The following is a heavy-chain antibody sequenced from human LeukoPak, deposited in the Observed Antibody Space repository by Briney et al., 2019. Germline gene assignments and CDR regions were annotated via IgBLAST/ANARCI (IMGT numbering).Heavy chain of an antibody. D-gene: IGHD4-23*01. CDR1: GFTFSSYW. CDR3: ASLYDYGGNSDFDY. V-gene: IGHV3-7*01. Sequence: GGSLRLSCAASGFTFSSYWMNWVRQAPGKGLEWVANIKQDGSQQYYVDSVKGRFTISRDNAKNSLFLQMNNLRAEDAAVYYCASLYDYGGNSDFDYWGQGTLVTVSS. J-gene: IGHJ4*02. CDR2: IKQDGSQQ.